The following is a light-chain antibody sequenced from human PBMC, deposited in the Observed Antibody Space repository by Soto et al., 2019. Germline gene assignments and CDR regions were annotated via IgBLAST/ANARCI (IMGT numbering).Light chain of an antibody. J-gene: IGKJ5*01. Sequence: TQSPATLSVSPGEGVTLSCRASQTIKNLLAWYQQRPGQSPRLLLYYASTRATGVPARFSGNGSGTEFTLAISSLQSEDFATYYCQQYHNWPITFGQGTRLEIK. V-gene: IGKV3-15*01. CDR2: YAS. CDR1: QTIKNL. CDR3: QQYHNWPIT.